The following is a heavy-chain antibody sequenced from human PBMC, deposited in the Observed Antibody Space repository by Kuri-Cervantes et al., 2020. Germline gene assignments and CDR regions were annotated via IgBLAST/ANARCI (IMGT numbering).Heavy chain of an antibody. V-gene: IGHV3-7*01. Sequence: GGSLRLSCAASGFTFSSYSMNWVRQAPGKGLEWVANIKQDGSEKYYVDSVKGRFTISRDNSKNTLYLQMNSLRAEDTAVYYCARDRDPLAVAGYCFDYWGQGTLVTVSS. J-gene: IGHJ4*02. CDR3: ARDRDPLAVAGYCFDY. CDR2: IKQDGSEK. CDR1: GFTFSSYS. D-gene: IGHD6-19*01.